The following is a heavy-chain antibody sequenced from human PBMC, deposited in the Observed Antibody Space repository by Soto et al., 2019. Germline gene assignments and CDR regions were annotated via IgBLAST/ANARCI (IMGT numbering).Heavy chain of an antibody. CDR1: GFTFSSYW. CDR3: ASLSPGYCSGGSCSPGYYGMDV. V-gene: IGHV3-7*05. J-gene: IGHJ6*02. CDR2: IKQDGSEK. Sequence: GGSLRLSCAASGFTFSSYWMSWVRQAPGKGLEWVANIKQDGSEKYYVDSVKGRNTISRDNAKNSLFLQMNCLRAEDSVVYYCASLSPGYCSGGSCSPGYYGMDVWGQGTTVTVSS. D-gene: IGHD2-15*01.